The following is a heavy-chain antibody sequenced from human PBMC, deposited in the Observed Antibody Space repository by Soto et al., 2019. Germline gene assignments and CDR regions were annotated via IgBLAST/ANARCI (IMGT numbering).Heavy chain of an antibody. J-gene: IGHJ4*02. Sequence: PVGSLRLSCAASRFTFDSFAMTWVRQAPGKGLEWVSAISASGGSTYYADSVKGRFTISRDSSKNTLYLQMNSLRAEDTAVYYCARGAVTPDSWGQGTLVTVSS. V-gene: IGHV3-23*01. D-gene: IGHD3-10*01. CDR2: ISASGGST. CDR3: ARGAVTPDS. CDR1: RFTFDSFA.